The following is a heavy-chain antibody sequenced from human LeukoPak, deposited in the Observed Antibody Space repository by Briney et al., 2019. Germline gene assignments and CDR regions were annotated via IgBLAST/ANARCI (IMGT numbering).Heavy chain of an antibody. CDR2: ISSSGSTI. J-gene: IGHJ4*02. CDR3: AREGYCSGGSCYLDSYYFDY. V-gene: IGHV3-11*04. Sequence: GGSLRLSCAASGFTFSDYFMSWIRQAPGKGLEWVSYISSSGSTIYYADSVKGRFTISRDNAKNSLYLQMNSLRAEDTAVYYCAREGYCSGGSCYLDSYYFDYWGQGTLVTVSS. CDR1: GFTFSDYF. D-gene: IGHD2-15*01.